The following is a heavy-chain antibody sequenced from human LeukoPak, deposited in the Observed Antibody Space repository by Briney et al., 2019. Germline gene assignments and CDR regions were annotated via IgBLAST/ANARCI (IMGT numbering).Heavy chain of an antibody. CDR1: GFTFSSYE. Sequence: GSLRLSCAASGFTFSSYEMNWVRQAPGKGLEWVSYISSSGSTIYYADSVRGRFTISRDNAKNSLYLQMNSLRAEDTAVYYCARDRLPYYYGSGSYSYWGQGTLVTVSS. V-gene: IGHV3-48*03. CDR3: ARDRLPYYYGSGSYSY. D-gene: IGHD3-10*01. J-gene: IGHJ4*02. CDR2: ISSSGSTI.